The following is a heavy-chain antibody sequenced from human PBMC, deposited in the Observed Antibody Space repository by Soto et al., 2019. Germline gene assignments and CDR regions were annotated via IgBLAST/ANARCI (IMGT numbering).Heavy chain of an antibody. CDR3: ERDKAVAGTLDY. CDR2: INPSGGST. Sequence: QVQLVQSGAEVKKPGASVKVSCKASGYTFTSYYMHWVRQAPGQGLEWMGIINPSGGSTSYAQKFQGRVIMTRDTSTSTVYMELSSLRSEDTAVYYCERDKAVAGTLDYWGQGTLVTVSS. D-gene: IGHD6-19*01. V-gene: IGHV1-46*01. CDR1: GYTFTSYY. J-gene: IGHJ4*02.